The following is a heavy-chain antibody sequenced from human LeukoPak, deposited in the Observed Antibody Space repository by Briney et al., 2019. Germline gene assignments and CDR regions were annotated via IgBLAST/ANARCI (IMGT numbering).Heavy chain of an antibody. CDR2: ISYDGSNK. Sequence: GGSLRLSCAASGFTFSSYATHWVRQAPGKGLEWVAVISYDGSNKYYADSVKGRFTISRDNSKNTLYLQMNSLRAEDTAVYYCARSLYSYGYELPFDYWGQGTLVTVSS. D-gene: IGHD5-18*01. CDR3: ARSLYSYGYELPFDY. V-gene: IGHV3-30-3*01. J-gene: IGHJ4*02. CDR1: GFTFSSYA.